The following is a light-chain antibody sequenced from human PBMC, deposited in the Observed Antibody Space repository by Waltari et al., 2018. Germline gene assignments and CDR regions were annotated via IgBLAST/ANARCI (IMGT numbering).Light chain of an antibody. CDR1: NSDVGDYNY. V-gene: IGLV2-14*01. CDR3: SSYRAGSTLV. J-gene: IGLJ2*01. Sequence: QSALTQPSSVSGSPGQSITISCTGTNSDVGDYNYVSWYHQRPGEGPTLIIYEVNNRPSGVSDRLSGTQTGTTASLSISDLQAEDGGDYYCSSYRAGSTLVFGGGTKVTVL. CDR2: EVN.